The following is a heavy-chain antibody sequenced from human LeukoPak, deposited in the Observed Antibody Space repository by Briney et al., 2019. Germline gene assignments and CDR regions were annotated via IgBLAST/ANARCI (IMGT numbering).Heavy chain of an antibody. CDR2: IYSGGNI. J-gene: IGHJ4*02. CDR3: ARAIHLPGYFDY. D-gene: IGHD5-18*01. Sequence: GGSLRLSCAASGFTVSNNYMSWVRQAPGKGLEWVSVIYSGGNIYYADSVKGRFTISRDNSKNTLYVQMNSLRAEDTAVYYCARAIHLPGYFDYWGQGTLVTVSS. CDR1: GFTVSNNY. V-gene: IGHV3-53*01.